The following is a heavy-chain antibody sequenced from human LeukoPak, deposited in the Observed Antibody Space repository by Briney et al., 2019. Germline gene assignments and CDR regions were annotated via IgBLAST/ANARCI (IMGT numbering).Heavy chain of an antibody. CDR2: IKSKTDGGTT. D-gene: IGHD2-15*01. CDR3: TTYCSGGSCYYYYYMDV. Sequence: PGGSLRLSCAASGFTFDDHGMSWVRQAPGKGLEWVGRIKSKTDGGTTDYAAPVKGRFTISRDDSKNTLYLQMNSLKTEDTAVYYCTTYCSGGSCYYYYYMDVWGKGTTVTVSS. CDR1: GFTFDDHG. J-gene: IGHJ6*03. V-gene: IGHV3-15*01.